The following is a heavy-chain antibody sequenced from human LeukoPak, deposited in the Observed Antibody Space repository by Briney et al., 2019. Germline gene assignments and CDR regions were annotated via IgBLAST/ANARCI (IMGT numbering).Heavy chain of an antibody. J-gene: IGHJ4*02. D-gene: IGHD1-26*01. Sequence: GGSLRLSCTASGFPFNIHAMHWIRQAPGKGPEWLALISYDGSSEFYADSVKGRSTISRDNSKNTLYLQVNSLRPEDTAVYCCAREEEGELPDYWGQGTQVTVSS. CDR1: GFPFNIHA. CDR3: AREEEGELPDY. CDR2: ISYDGSSE. V-gene: IGHV3-30*01.